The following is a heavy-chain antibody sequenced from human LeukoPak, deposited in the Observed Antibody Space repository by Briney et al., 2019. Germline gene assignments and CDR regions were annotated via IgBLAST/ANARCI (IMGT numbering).Heavy chain of an antibody. CDR3: ARPQGGTWATAAFDI. V-gene: IGHV3-72*01. J-gene: IGHJ3*02. CDR1: GFTLSDHY. Sequence: GGSLRLCCAASGFTLSDHYMDWVRQAPGTGLEWAGRSRNKINSYTTEYAASVKGRFTISRDGSENSVCLQMNSLKTEDTAVYYCARPQGGTWATAAFDIWGQGTMVTVSS. D-gene: IGHD2-15*01. CDR2: SRNKINSYTT.